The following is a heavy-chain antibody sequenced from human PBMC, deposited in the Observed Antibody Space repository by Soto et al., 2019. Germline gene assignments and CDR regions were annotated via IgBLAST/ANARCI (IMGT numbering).Heavy chain of an antibody. CDR1: GYTFPSYY. CDR2: INPSGGST. V-gene: IGHV1-46*01. D-gene: IGHD3-22*01. CDR3: ARASDSPYDSSGYYPI. J-gene: IGHJ4*02. Sequence: ASVKVSCKASGYTFPSYYMHWVRQAPGQGLEWMGIINPSGGSTSYAQKFQGRVTMTRDTSTSTVYMELSSLRSEDTAVYYCARASDSPYDSSGYYPIWGQGTLVTVSS.